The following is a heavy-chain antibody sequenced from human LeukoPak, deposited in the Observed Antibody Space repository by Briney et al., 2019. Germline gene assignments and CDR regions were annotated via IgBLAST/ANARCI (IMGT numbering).Heavy chain of an antibody. CDR2: IYTSGST. J-gene: IGHJ4*02. CDR3: ARDRCGGDCYSDY. Sequence: PSETLSLTCTVSGGSISSGSYYWSWIRQPAGKGLEWIGRIYTSGSTNYNPSLKSRVTMSVDTSKNQFSLKLSSVTAADTAVYYCARDRCGGDCYSDYWGQGTLVTVSS. CDR1: GGSISSGSYY. D-gene: IGHD2-21*02. V-gene: IGHV4-61*02.